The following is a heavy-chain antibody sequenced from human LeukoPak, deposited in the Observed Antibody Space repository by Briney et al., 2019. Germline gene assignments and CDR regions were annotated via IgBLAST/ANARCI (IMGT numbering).Heavy chain of an antibody. CDR3: ARVSIRSPNDSDAFDI. J-gene: IGHJ3*02. CDR1: GGSISSYY. Sequence: PSETLSLTCTVSGGSISSYYWSWIRQPAGKGLEWIGRIYTSGSTNYNPSLKSRVTMSVDTSKNQFSLKLSSVTAADTAVYYCARVSIRSPNDSDAFDIWGQGTMVTVSS. V-gene: IGHV4-4*07. CDR2: IYTSGST. D-gene: IGHD1-1*01.